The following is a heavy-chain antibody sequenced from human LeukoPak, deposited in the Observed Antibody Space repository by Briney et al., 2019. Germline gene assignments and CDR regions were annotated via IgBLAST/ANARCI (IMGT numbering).Heavy chain of an antibody. D-gene: IGHD5-18*01. J-gene: IGHJ4*02. V-gene: IGHV3-20*01. CDR3: ARGLEAGDTAMVFLGY. CDR1: GFTFDDYG. Sequence: GGSLRLSCAASGFTFDDYGMSWVRQAPGKGLEWVSSINWNGGSTGYADSVKGRFTISRDNAKNSLYLQMNSLRAEDTALYHCARGLEAGDTAMVFLGYWGQGTLVTVSS. CDR2: INWNGGST.